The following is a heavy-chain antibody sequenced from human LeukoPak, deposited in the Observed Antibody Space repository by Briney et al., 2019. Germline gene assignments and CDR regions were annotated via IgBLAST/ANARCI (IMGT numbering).Heavy chain of an antibody. CDR3: ARDAEYYYDTSDAFDI. CDR1: GFTFSSYS. J-gene: IGHJ3*02. V-gene: IGHV3-21*01. CDR2: ISSSSYI. D-gene: IGHD3-22*01. Sequence: PGGSLRLSCAASGFTFSSYSMNWVRQAPGKGLEWVSSISSSSYIYYADSVKGRFTISRDNAKNSLYLQMNSLRAEDTAVYYCARDAEYYYDTSDAFDIWGQGTMVTVSS.